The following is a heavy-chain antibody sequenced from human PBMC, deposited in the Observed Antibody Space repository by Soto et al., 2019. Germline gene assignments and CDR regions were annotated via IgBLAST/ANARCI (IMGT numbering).Heavy chain of an antibody. Sequence: EVQLVESGGDLVQPGGSLRLVCAASGFTFRSHWMHWVRQAPGKGPVWVSRINSDWSTTNYADSVKGRFTISRDNAKNTLYLQMNSLRAEDTAVYYCARDHANCGGDCYTNLFDPWGQGTLVTVSS. J-gene: IGHJ5*02. D-gene: IGHD2-21*02. CDR3: ARDHANCGGDCYTNLFDP. CDR2: INSDWSTT. V-gene: IGHV3-74*01. CDR1: GFTFRSHW.